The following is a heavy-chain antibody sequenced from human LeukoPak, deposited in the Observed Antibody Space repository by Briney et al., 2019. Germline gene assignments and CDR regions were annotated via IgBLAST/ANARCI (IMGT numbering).Heavy chain of an antibody. D-gene: IGHD2/OR15-2a*01. J-gene: IGHJ6*04. CDR3: ARVNIGDGV. Sequence: GGSLRLSCAASGFTFSSSWMHWARQAPGKGLVWVSRINGGGSSTDYADSVKGRFTISRDNAKNTLYLEMNSLRAEDTAVYYCARVNIGDGVWGKGTTVTVSS. CDR1: GFTFSSSW. CDR2: INGGGSST. V-gene: IGHV3-74*01.